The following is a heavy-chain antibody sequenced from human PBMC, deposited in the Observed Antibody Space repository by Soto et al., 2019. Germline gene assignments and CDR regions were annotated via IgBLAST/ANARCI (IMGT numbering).Heavy chain of an antibody. Sequence: LQESGPRLVKPSETLSLNCTVSGDAISNYYWSWIRQTPGRGLEWIGCVHESGSTDYNPSLKGRVTISLHTSKSQFSLSLRSATAADTATYYCARGTRALITSFLAYWGQGIPVTVSS. J-gene: IGHJ4*02. CDR3: ARGTRALITSFLAY. CDR1: GDAISNYY. CDR2: VHESGST. V-gene: IGHV4-59*01. D-gene: IGHD3-3*01.